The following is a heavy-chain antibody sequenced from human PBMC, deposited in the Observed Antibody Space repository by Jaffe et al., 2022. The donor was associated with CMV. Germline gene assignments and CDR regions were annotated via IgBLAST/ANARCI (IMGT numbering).Heavy chain of an antibody. V-gene: IGHV4-59*01. CDR2: IYYSGST. J-gene: IGHJ6*03. D-gene: IGHD2-8*02. Sequence: QVQLQESGPGLVKPSETLSLTCTVSGGSISSYYWSWIRQPPGKGLEWIGYIYYSGSTNYNPSLKSRVTISVDTSKNQFSLKLSSVTAADTAVYYCARTWSLDYMDVWGKGTTVTVSS. CDR1: GGSISSYY. CDR3: ARTWSLDYMDV.